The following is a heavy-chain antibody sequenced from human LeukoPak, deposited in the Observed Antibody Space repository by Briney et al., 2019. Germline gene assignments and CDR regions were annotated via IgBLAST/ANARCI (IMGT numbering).Heavy chain of an antibody. CDR1: GYTFTGYY. D-gene: IGHD1-26*01. Sequence: GASVKVSCKASGYTFTGYYMHWVRQAPGQGLEWMGRINPNSGGTNYAQKFQGRVTMTRDTSISTAYMELSRLRSDDTAVYYCARQVGAIANYYYYYYMDAWGKGTTVTVSS. V-gene: IGHV1-2*06. CDR3: ARQVGAIANYYYYYYMDA. CDR2: INPNSGGT. J-gene: IGHJ6*03.